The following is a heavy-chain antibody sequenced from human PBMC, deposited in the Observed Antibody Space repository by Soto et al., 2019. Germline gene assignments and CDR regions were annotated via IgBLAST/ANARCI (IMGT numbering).Heavy chain of an antibody. CDR3: AKDLYYDFWSGYNYYYGMDV. V-gene: IGHV3-30*18. J-gene: IGHJ6*02. CDR1: GFTFSSYG. Sequence: GGSLRLSCAASGFTFSSYGMHWVRQAPGKGLEWVAVISYDGSNKYYADSVKGRFTISRDNSKNTLYLQMNSLRAEDTAVYYCAKDLYYDFWSGYNYYYGMDVWGQGTTVTVSS. D-gene: IGHD3-3*01. CDR2: ISYDGSNK.